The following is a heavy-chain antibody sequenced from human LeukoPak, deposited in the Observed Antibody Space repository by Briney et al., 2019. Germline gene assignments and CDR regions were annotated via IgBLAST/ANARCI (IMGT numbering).Heavy chain of an antibody. CDR3: ATVGISGSYVNWFDP. CDR1: GYTLTILS. CDR2: FDPEDGET. D-gene: IGHD1-26*01. J-gene: IGHJ5*02. V-gene: IGHV1-24*01. Sequence: ASVKVSCKVSGYTLTILSMHWVRHAPGKGLEWMGGFDPEDGETIYAQKFQGRVTMTEDTSTDTAYMELSSLRSEDTAVYYCATVGISGSYVNWFDPWGQGTLVTVSS.